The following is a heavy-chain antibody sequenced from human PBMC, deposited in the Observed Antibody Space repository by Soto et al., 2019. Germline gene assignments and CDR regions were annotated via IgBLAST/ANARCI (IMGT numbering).Heavy chain of an antibody. V-gene: IGHV3-48*02. D-gene: IGHD1-26*01. CDR1: GFTFSSYS. Sequence: EVQLVESGGGLVQPGGSLRLSCAASGFTFSSYSMNWVRQAPGKGLEWVSYISSSSSTIYYADSVKGRFTISRDNAKNSLYLQMNSLRDEDTAVYYCARGLDGDSGSYYWAGYAFDIWGQGTMVTVSS. CDR3: ARGLDGDSGSYYWAGYAFDI. J-gene: IGHJ3*02. CDR2: ISSSSSTI.